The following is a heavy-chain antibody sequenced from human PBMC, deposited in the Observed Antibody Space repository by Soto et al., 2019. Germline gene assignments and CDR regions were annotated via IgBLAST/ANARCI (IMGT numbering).Heavy chain of an antibody. Sequence: VGSLRLSCAASGFTVSRSYMSWVRQAPGKGLEWVSSIYTPGSTYYADSVKGRFTISRDNSKNTVYLQMNSLRVEDTAVYYCARGLVGSTTALDYWGQGSLVTVSS. CDR1: GFTVSRSY. CDR3: ARGLVGSTTALDY. D-gene: IGHD1-26*01. CDR2: IYTPGST. J-gene: IGHJ4*02. V-gene: IGHV3-53*01.